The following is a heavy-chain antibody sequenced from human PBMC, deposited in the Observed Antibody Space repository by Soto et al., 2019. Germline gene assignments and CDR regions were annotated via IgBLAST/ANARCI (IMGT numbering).Heavy chain of an antibody. J-gene: IGHJ3*02. D-gene: IGHD2-15*01. CDR3: AKIVGGGSHHDAFDI. CDR2: TGGGGVST. V-gene: IGHV3-23*01. Sequence: EVQLLESGGGLVEPGGSLRLSCAASGFTFRSYAMTWVRQAPGKGLEWVSYTGGGGVSTYYADSVKGRFTSSRDDSKNTLYLQMISLRAEDTALYYCAKIVGGGSHHDAFDIWGPGTMVTVSS. CDR1: GFTFRSYA.